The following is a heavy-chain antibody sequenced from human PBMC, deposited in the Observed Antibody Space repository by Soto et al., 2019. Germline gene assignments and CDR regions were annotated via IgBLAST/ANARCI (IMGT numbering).Heavy chain of an antibody. Sequence: PGGSLRLSCAASGFTFSSYGMHWVRQAPGKGLEWVAVISYDGSNKYYADSVKGRFTISRDNSKNTLYLQMNSLRAEDTAVYYCAKAMDVLAVAGNYFDYWGQGTLVTVSS. CDR1: GFTFSSYG. CDR2: ISYDGSNK. D-gene: IGHD6-19*01. J-gene: IGHJ4*02. CDR3: AKAMDVLAVAGNYFDY. V-gene: IGHV3-30*18.